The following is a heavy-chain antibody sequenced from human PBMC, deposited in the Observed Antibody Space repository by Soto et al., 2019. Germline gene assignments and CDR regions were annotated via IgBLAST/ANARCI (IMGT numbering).Heavy chain of an antibody. D-gene: IGHD2-21*02. CDR2: ISWDGGST. J-gene: IGHJ6*02. V-gene: IGHV3-43*01. CDR1: GFTFDDYT. CDR3: AKDRSGGNFPRVGYYYYGMDV. Sequence: GGSLRLSCAASGFTFDDYTMHWVRQAPGKGLEWVSLISWDGGSTYYADSVKGRFTISRDNSKNSLYLQMNSLRTEDTALYYCAKDRSGGNFPRVGYYYYGMDVWGQGTTVTVSS.